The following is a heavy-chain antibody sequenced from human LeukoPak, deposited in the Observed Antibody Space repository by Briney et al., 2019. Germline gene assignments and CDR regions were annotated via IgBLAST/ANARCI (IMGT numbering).Heavy chain of an antibody. V-gene: IGHV3-7*01. J-gene: IGHJ4*02. D-gene: IGHD3-22*01. CDR3: ARDPPAHYYDSRGYVDS. Sequence: GGSLRLSCAASGFTFSSYWMSWVRQAPGKGLEWVANIKQDGSEKYYVDSVKGRFTISRDNAEKSLYLQMNSLRAEDTAVYYCARDPPAHYYDSRGYVDSWGQGTLVTVSS. CDR1: GFTFSSYW. CDR2: IKQDGSEK.